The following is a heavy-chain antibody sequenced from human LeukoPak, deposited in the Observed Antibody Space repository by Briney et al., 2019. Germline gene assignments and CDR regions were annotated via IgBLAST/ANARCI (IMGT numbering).Heavy chain of an antibody. J-gene: IGHJ4*02. CDR3: ARDPLTFSGNYPGGPRALFDY. CDR2: ISYDGSNK. Sequence: AGGSLRLSCAASGFTFSSYAMHWVRQAPGKGLEWVAVISYDGSNKYYADSVKGRFTISRDNSKNTLYLQMNSLRAEDTAVYYCARDPLTFSGNYPGGPRALFDYWGQGTLVTVSS. D-gene: IGHD3-22*01. V-gene: IGHV3-30-3*01. CDR1: GFTFSSYA.